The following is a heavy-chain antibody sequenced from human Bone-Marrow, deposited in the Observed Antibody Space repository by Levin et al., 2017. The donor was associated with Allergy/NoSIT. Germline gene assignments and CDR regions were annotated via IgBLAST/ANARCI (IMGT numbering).Heavy chain of an antibody. CDR1: GYTFTGYY. CDR3: ARSYVWGSYRYTRMDYDYGMDV. D-gene: IGHD3-16*02. Sequence: ASVKVSCKASGYTFTGYYMHWVRQAPGQGLEWMGRINPNSGGTNYAQKFQGRVTMTRDTSISTAYMELSRLRSDDTAVYYCARSYVWGSYRYTRMDYDYGMDVWGQGTTVTVSS. V-gene: IGHV1-2*06. CDR2: INPNSGGT. J-gene: IGHJ6*02.